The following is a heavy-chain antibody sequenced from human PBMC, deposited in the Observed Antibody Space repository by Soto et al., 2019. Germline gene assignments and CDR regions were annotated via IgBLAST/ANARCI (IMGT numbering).Heavy chain of an antibody. CDR3: AKTANGWFSAFDI. Sequence: GGSLRLSCAASGFTFGASAPQWVRQASGKGLEWLGRIGSKGETYATTYAASVKGRFTISRDDSKKTAYLQMNSLRAEDTAVYYCAKTANGWFSAFDIWGQGTMVTVSS. D-gene: IGHD6-19*01. CDR2: IGSKGETYAT. V-gene: IGHV3-73*01. J-gene: IGHJ3*02. CDR1: GFTFGASA.